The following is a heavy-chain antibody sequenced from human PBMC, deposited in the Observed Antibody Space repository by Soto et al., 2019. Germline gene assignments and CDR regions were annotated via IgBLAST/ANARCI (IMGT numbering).Heavy chain of an antibody. CDR2: ISGSGGST. V-gene: IGHV3-23*01. CDR1: GFTFSSYA. J-gene: IGHJ4*02. Sequence: GGSLRLSCAASGFTFSSYAMSWVRQAPGKGLEWVSAISGSGGSTYYADSVKDRFTISRDNSKNTLYLQMNSLRAEDTAVYYCAKDFQLLRYDFWSGFPYFDYWGQGTLVTVS. D-gene: IGHD3-3*01. CDR3: AKDFQLLRYDFWSGFPYFDY.